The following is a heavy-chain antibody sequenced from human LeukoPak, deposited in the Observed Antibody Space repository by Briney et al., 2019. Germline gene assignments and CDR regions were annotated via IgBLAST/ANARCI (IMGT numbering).Heavy chain of an antibody. J-gene: IGHJ3*02. D-gene: IGHD3-22*01. CDR2: ISGSGGST. CDR3: AKDYRRYYYDSSGEGAFDI. CDR1: GFTFSSYG. Sequence: GGSLRLSCAASGFTFSSYGMSWVRQAPGKGLEWVSAISGSGGSTYYADPVKGRFTISRDNSKNTLYLQMNSLRAEDTAVYYCAKDYRRYYYDSSGEGAFDIWGQGTMVTVSS. V-gene: IGHV3-23*01.